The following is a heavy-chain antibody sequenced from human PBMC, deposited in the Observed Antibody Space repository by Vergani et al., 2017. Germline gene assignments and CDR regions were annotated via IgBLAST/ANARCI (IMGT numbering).Heavy chain of an antibody. CDR2: IYHSGRT. CDR3: ARAKGGSSKSGFDY. Sequence: QLQLQESGSGLVKPSQTLSLTCAVSGGSISSGGYSWSWIRQPPGKGLEWIGYIYHSGRTYYNPSLKSRVTRSVDRSKNQFSLKLSSVTAADTAVYYCARAKGGSSKSGFDYWGQGTLVTVSS. J-gene: IGHJ4*02. V-gene: IGHV4-30-2*01. D-gene: IGHD6-6*01. CDR1: GGSISSGGYS.